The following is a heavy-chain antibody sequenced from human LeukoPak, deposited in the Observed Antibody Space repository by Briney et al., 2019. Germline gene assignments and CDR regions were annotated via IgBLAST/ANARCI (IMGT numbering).Heavy chain of an antibody. J-gene: IGHJ4*02. D-gene: IGHD5-24*01. CDR2: ISGSGGST. Sequence: GGSLRLSCAASGFTFSSYGMSWVRQAPGKGLEWVSTISGSGGSTYYADSVKGRFTISRDNSKNTLYLQMNSLRAEDTAVYYCAKDWVDGYIYDHLRDWGQGTLVTVSS. CDR3: AKDWVDGYIYDHLRD. CDR1: GFTFSSYG. V-gene: IGHV3-23*01.